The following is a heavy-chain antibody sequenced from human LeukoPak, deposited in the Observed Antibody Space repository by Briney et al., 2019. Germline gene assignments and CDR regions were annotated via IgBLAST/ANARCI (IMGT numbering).Heavy chain of an antibody. CDR2: IYTSGST. V-gene: IGHV4-4*07. Sequence: SETLSLTCTVSGGSISSYYWSWIRQPAGKGLEWIGRIYTSGSTNYNPSLKSRVTMSVDTSKNQFSPKLSSVTAADTAVYYCARDLNYYDSSGYSYYYYYMDVWGKGTTVTVSS. CDR3: ARDLNYYDSSGYSYYYYYMDV. CDR1: GGSISSYY. J-gene: IGHJ6*03. D-gene: IGHD3-22*01.